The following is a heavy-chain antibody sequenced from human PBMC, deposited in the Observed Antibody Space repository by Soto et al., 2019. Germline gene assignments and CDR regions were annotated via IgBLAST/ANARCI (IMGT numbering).Heavy chain of an antibody. D-gene: IGHD6-19*01. CDR3: AREVSGSYSTFDS. J-gene: IGHJ4*02. CDR1: GFTFSDYY. Sequence: PGGSLRLSCAASGFTFSDYYMSWIRQAPGKGLEWISYITSNGRAMSYADSVKGRFTISRDNAANSLYLQMNSPRVEDTAFYYCAREVSGSYSTFDSWGQGILVTVSS. V-gene: IGHV3-11*01. CDR2: ITSNGRAM.